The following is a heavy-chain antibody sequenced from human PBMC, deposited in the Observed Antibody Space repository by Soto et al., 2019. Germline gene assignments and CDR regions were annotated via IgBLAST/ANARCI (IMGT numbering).Heavy chain of an antibody. Sequence: QVQLQESGPGLVKPSQTLSLTCAVSGGSITSGGYYWSWIRQHPGKGLEWIGYIYYSGNTYYNPSLKSRVIISVDTSKNQFSLKLSSVTAADTAVYYCARDRGGSGPYNFDFWGQGTLVTVSS. CDR1: GGSITSGGYY. D-gene: IGHD3-10*01. J-gene: IGHJ4*02. CDR3: ARDRGGSGPYNFDF. V-gene: IGHV4-31*11. CDR2: IYYSGNT.